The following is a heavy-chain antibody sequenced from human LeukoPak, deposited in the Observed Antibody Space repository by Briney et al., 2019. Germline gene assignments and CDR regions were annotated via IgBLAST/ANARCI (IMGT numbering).Heavy chain of an antibody. V-gene: IGHV1-46*01. CDR2: INPSGGST. J-gene: IGHJ4*02. CDR1: GYTFTSYY. D-gene: IGHD2-2*01. CDR3: ARDPSIVVVPAAYYLDY. Sequence: ASVKVSCKASGYTFTSYYMHWVRQAPGHGLEWMGIINPSGGSTSYAQKFQGRVTMTRDTSTSTVYMELSSLRSEDTAVYYCARDPSIVVVPAAYYLDYWGQGTLVTVSS.